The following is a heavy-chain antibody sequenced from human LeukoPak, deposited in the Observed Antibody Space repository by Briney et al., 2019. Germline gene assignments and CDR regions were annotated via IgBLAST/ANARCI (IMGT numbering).Heavy chain of an antibody. V-gene: IGHV1-8*03. CDR3: ARGVYYDSSGYYYVNWFDP. CDR2: MNPNSGNT. J-gene: IGHJ5*02. Sequence: ASVKVSCKASGYTFTSYDINWVRQATGQGLEWMGWMNPNSGNTGYAQKFQGRVTITRNTSISTAYMELSSLRSEDTAVYYCARGVYYDSSGYYYVNWFDPWGQGTLVTVSS. D-gene: IGHD3-22*01. CDR1: GYTFTSYD.